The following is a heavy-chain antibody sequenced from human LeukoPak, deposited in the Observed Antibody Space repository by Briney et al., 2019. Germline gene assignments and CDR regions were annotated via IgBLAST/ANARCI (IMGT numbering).Heavy chain of an antibody. J-gene: IGHJ4*02. V-gene: IGHV1-69*06. CDR1: GGTFNSYA. Sequence: ASVKVSCKASGGTFNSYAISWVRQAPGQGLEWMGGIIPIFGTTNYARKFRGRVTLTADKSTRTAYMELSSLRSEDTAVYYCARAEEKYYFDYWGQGTLVTVSS. CDR2: IIPIFGTT. CDR3: ARAEEKYYFDY.